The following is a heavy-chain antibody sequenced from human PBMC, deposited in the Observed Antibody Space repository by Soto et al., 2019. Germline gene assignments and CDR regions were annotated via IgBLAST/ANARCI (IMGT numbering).Heavy chain of an antibody. CDR2: IYDSGST. J-gene: IGHJ6*02. D-gene: IGHD3-22*01. CDR3: AREDYYYDSSGYSYGMDV. V-gene: IGHV4-31*03. Sequence: SETLSLTCTVSGGSISSGGYYWSWIRQHQGKGLEWIGYIYDSGSTYYNPSLKSRVTISVDTSKNQFSLKLSSVTAADTAVYYCAREDYYYDSSGYSYGMDVWGQGTTVTVSS. CDR1: GGSISSGGYY.